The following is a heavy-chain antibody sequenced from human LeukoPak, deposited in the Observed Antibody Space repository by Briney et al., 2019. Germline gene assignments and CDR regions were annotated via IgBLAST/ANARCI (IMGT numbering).Heavy chain of an antibody. CDR1: GGTFSSYA. J-gene: IGHJ4*02. V-gene: IGHV1-69*13. D-gene: IGHD5-24*01. Sequence: SVKVSCKASGGTFSSYAISWVRQAPGQGLEWMGGIIPIFGTANYAQEFQGRVTITADESTSTAYMELSSLRSEDTAVYYCARDRDGSYLDYWGQGTLVTVSS. CDR2: IIPIFGTA. CDR3: ARDRDGSYLDY.